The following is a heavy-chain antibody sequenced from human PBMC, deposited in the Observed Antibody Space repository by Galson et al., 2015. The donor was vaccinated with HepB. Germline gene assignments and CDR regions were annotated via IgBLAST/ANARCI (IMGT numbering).Heavy chain of an antibody. CDR1: GYTFTSYG. J-gene: IGHJ3*02. CDR3: ARDPSEWEHYIGVAFDI. D-gene: IGHD1-26*01. Sequence: SVKVSCKASGYTFTSYGISWVRQAPGQGLEWMGWISAYNGNTNYAQKLQGRVTMTTDTSTSTAYMELRSLRSDDTAVYYCARDPSEWEHYIGVAFDIWGQGTMVTVSS. V-gene: IGHV1-18*01. CDR2: ISAYNGNT.